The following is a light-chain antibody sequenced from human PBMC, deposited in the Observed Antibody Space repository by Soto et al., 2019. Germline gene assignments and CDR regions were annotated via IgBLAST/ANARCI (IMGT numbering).Light chain of an antibody. CDR2: DVS. J-gene: IGLJ1*01. V-gene: IGLV2-14*03. CDR3: CSYTSSSTPWV. CDR1: SSDVGGYNY. Sequence: QSVLTQPASVSGPPGQSITISCTGTSSDVGGYNYVSWYQQHPGKAPKLMIYDVSDRPSGVSNRFSASKSGNTASLTISEFQAEDEADYYCCSYTSSSTPWVFGTGTKVTVL.